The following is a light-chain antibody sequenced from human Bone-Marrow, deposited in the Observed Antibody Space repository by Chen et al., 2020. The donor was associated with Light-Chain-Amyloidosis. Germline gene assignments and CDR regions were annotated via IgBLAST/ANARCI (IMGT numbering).Light chain of an antibody. J-gene: IGKJ1*01. CDR3: QQYDNLPRT. CDR1: QDITTY. V-gene: IGKV1-33*01. CDR2: DSS. Sequence: DIQMTHYPSSLSASVGDRVTSTCQASQDITTYLNWEQQKPGRAPKLLIYDSSNLEIGVPPRFSGSWSGTDFTFTISGLQPEDFASYYCQQYDNLPRTFGRGTTVEVK.